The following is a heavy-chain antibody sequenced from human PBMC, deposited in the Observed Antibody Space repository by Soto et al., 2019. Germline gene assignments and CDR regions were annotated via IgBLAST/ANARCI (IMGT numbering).Heavy chain of an antibody. CDR3: AVSPRKGVVVAATHWS. D-gene: IGHD2-15*01. V-gene: IGHV3-23*01. CDR2: ISGSGGST. J-gene: IGHJ5*02. CDR1: GFTFSSYA. Sequence: GGSLRLSCAASGFTFSSYAMSWVRQAPGKGLEWVSAISGSGGSTYYADSVKGRFTISRDNSKNTLYLQMNSLRAEDTAVYYCAVSPRKGVVVAATHWSWGQGTLVTVSS.